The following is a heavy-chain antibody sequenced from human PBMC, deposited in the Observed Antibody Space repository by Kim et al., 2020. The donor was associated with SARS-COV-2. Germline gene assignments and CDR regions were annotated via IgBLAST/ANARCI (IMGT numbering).Heavy chain of an antibody. CDR1: GGTLYNST. CDR2: FIPILGKS. Sequence: SVKVSCKASGGTLYNSTLGWMRQAPGQGLEWMGRFIPILGKSNLAQKFQGRLILRADKSTNTAYMELSNVRNDDTAVYFCARSGGSQAGGFDPWGQGTLDPVSS. D-gene: IGHD2-15*01. CDR3: ARSGGSQAGGFDP. V-gene: IGHV1-69*02. J-gene: IGHJ5*02.